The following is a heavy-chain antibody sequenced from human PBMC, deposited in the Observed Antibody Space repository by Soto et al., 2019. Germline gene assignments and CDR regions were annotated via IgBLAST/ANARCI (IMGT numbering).Heavy chain of an antibody. CDR2: IFYSGST. V-gene: IGHV4-59*01. CDR1: GGSINAFF. CDR3: ATQTGLYYYGLDV. Sequence: SETLSLTCTISGGSINAFFWSWVRQPPGKGLESIGYIFYSGSTNYNPSLKSRVTISLDTSKTQSSLNLTSVTAADTAVYYCATQTGLYYYGLDVWGQGTMVTVSS. J-gene: IGHJ6*02.